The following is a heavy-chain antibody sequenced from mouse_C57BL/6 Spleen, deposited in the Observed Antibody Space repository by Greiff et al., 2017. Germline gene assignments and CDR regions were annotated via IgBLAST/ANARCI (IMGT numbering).Heavy chain of an antibody. D-gene: IGHD4-1*01. J-gene: IGHJ4*01. CDR2: IYPGDGDT. Sequence: VNLVESGAELVKPGASVKISCKASGYAFSSYWMNWVKQRPGKGLEWIGQIYPGDGDTNYNGKFKGKATLTADKSSSTAYMQLSSLTSEDSAVYFCARWDVGYAMDYWGQGTSVTVSS. V-gene: IGHV1-80*01. CDR1: GYAFSSYW. CDR3: ARWDVGYAMDY.